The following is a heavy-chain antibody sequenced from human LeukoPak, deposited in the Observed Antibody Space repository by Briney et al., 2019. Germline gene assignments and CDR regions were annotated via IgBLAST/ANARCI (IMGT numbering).Heavy chain of an antibody. V-gene: IGHV1-46*01. D-gene: IGHD4-17*01. CDR2: INPSGGST. J-gene: IGHJ4*02. Sequence: GASVTVSCKAFEYTFTSYYMHWVRQAPGQGLEWMGIINPSGGSTSYAQKFQGRVAMTRDMSTSTVYMELSSLRSEDTAVYYCARATPTVTTLFDYWGQGTLVTVSS. CDR1: EYTFTSYY. CDR3: ARATPTVTTLFDY.